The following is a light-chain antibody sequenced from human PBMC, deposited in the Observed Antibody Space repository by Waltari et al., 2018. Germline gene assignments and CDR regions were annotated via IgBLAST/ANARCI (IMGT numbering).Light chain of an antibody. CDR2: EGS. CDR3: CSYAGGSAFVV. CDR1: SRDVGSSTL. Sequence: QSALTQPASLSGSPGQSLTISCTGTSRDVGSSTLVSWYQQHPGKAPKLISYEGSKRPSGVSNRFSGSKSGNTASLTISGLQAEDEADYHCCSYAGGSAFVVFGGGTKLTVL. J-gene: IGLJ2*01. V-gene: IGLV2-23*03.